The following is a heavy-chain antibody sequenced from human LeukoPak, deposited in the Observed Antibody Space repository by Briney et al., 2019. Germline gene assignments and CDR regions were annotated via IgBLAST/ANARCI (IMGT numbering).Heavy chain of an antibody. CDR1: GFTFSNYA. D-gene: IGHD5-24*01. Sequence: GRSLRLSCAASGFTFSNYAMHWVRQAPGKGLEWVAAISYDGSDKYYADSVKGRFTISRDNSKNTLYLQMNSLRAEDTAVYYCARPNNWRGDGYNYVGYWGQGTLVTVSS. CDR2: ISYDGSDK. J-gene: IGHJ4*02. CDR3: ARPNNWRGDGYNYVGY. V-gene: IGHV3-30*04.